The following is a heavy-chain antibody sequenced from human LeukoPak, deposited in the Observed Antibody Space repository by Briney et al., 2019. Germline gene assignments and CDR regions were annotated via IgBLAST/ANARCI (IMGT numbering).Heavy chain of an antibody. CDR1: GFTFRSYG. D-gene: IGHD3-10*01. CDR2: ISYDGSNK. CDR3: ARGREGELLWFGELRSYWFDP. Sequence: GGSLRLSCAASGFTFRSYGMHWVRQAPGKGLEWVAVISYDGSNKYYADSVKGRFTISRDNAKNSLYLQMNSLRAEDTAVYYCARGREGELLWFGELRSYWFDPWGQGTLVTVSS. V-gene: IGHV3-30*03. J-gene: IGHJ5*02.